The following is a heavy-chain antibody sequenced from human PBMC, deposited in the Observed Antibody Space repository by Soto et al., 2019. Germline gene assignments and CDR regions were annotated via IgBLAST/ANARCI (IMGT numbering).Heavy chain of an antibody. CDR3: ASGDRGGFDL. CDR2: VHSDGTTT. V-gene: IGHV3-74*01. D-gene: IGHD7-27*01. CDR1: GFTFDYYW. Sequence: EVQLVESGGGLVQPGESLRLSCAASGFTFDYYWMHWVRQAPGKGLVWVSRVHSDGTTTTYADSVKGRFTISRDNARNTVSLQKSRLGAEVTAIYYCASGDRGGFDLWGHGTVVTDSS. J-gene: IGHJ3*01.